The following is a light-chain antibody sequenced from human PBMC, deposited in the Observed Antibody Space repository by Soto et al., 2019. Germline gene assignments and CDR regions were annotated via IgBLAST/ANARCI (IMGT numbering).Light chain of an antibody. CDR2: DVD. V-gene: IGLV2-14*03. J-gene: IGLJ3*02. Sequence: QSALTQPTSVSGSPGQSITISCTGVSSDIGGYNHVSWYQQHPGKVPRLIIYDVDNRPLGVSNRFSGSQSGHMASLTISGLQGEDEADYYCCAYTARTTLSWVFGGGAKLTVL. CDR1: SSDIGGYNH. CDR3: CAYTARTTLSWV.